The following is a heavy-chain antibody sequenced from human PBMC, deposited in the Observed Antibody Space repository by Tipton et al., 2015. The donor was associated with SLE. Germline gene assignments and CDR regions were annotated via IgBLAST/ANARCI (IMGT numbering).Heavy chain of an antibody. V-gene: IGHV4-34*01. D-gene: IGHD3-22*01. Sequence: TLSLTCAVYGGSFSGYYWSWIRQPPGKGLEWIGESNPSGSTNYNPSLKSRVTISVDTSQNQFSLKLNSVTAADTAVYYCTRDPYYYDSSGSPYSYWGQGTLVTVSS. CDR3: TRDPYYYDSSGSPYSY. CDR2: SNPSGST. CDR1: GGSFSGYY. J-gene: IGHJ4*02.